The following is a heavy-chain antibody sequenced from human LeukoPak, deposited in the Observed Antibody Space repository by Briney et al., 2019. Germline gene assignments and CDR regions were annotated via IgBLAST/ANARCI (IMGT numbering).Heavy chain of an antibody. CDR2: ISGSGVGT. V-gene: IGHV3-23*01. CDR3: ARVSGGSSDWEAFDI. Sequence: GGSLRLSCAASGFTFRSYTMNWVRQAPGKGLEWVSAISGSGVGTYYADSVKGRFTISRDNSWNTLYLQMSSLRVEDTAVYYCARVSGGSSDWEAFDIWGQGTMVTVSS. J-gene: IGHJ3*02. D-gene: IGHD1-26*01. CDR1: GFTFRSYT.